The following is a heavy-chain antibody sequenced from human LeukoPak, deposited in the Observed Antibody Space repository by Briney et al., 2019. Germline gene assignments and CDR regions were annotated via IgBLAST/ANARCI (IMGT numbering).Heavy chain of an antibody. D-gene: IGHD3-3*01. Sequence: ASVKVSCKASGYTFTGYYMHWVRQAPGQGLEWMGWISAYNGNTNYAQKLQGRVTMTTDTSTSTAYMELRSLRPDDTAVYYCARDRGDFWSGYYVDDYWGQGTLVTVSS. CDR3: ARDRGDFWSGYYVDDY. CDR2: ISAYNGNT. CDR1: GYTFTGYY. J-gene: IGHJ4*02. V-gene: IGHV1-18*04.